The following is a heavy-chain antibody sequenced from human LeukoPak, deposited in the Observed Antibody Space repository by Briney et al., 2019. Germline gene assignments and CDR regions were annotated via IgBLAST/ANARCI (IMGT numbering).Heavy chain of an antibody. Sequence: PSETLSLTCAVSGGSISSGGYSWSWIRQPPGKGLEWIGYIYHSGSTYYNPSLKSRVTISVDRSKNQFSLKLSSVTAADTAVYYCASAYCSSTSCPYYFDYWGQGTLVTVSS. D-gene: IGHD2-2*01. CDR3: ASAYCSSTSCPYYFDY. J-gene: IGHJ4*02. CDR2: IYHSGST. CDR1: GGSISSGGYS. V-gene: IGHV4-30-2*01.